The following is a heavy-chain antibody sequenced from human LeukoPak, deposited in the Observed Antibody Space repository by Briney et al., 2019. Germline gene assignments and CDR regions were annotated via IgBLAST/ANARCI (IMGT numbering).Heavy chain of an antibody. D-gene: IGHD6-13*01. CDR3: ARDRSIAAAGTDAFDI. J-gene: IGHJ3*02. Sequence: GRSLRLSCAASGFTFSSYSMNWVRQAPGKGLEWVPSISSSSSYIYYADSVKGRFTISRDNAKNSLYLQMNSLRAEDTAVYYCARDRSIAAAGTDAFDIWGQGTMVTVSS. CDR2: ISSSSSYI. V-gene: IGHV3-21*01. CDR1: GFTFSSYS.